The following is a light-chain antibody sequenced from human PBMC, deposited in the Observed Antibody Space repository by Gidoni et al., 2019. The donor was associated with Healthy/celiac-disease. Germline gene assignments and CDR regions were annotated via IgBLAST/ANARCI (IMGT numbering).Light chain of an antibody. CDR1: QSVSSSY. CDR2: GAS. Sequence: EIVLTQSPCTLSLSPGERATLSCRASQSVSSSYLAWYQQKPGQAPRLLIYGASSRATGIPDRFSGSGSGTDFTLTISRLEPEDFAVYYCQQYGSSPDTFGGGTKVEIK. CDR3: QQYGSSPDT. J-gene: IGKJ4*01. V-gene: IGKV3-20*01.